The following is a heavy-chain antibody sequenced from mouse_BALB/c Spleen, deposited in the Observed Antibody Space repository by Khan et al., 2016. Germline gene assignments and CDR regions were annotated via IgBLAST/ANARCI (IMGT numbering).Heavy chain of an antibody. CDR3: ARSVYYGNYRAMDY. J-gene: IGHJ4*01. V-gene: IGHV3-2*02. CDR1: GYSITSDYA. CDR2: ISYSGST. D-gene: IGHD2-1*01. Sequence: QLQESGPGLVKPSQSLSLTCTVTGYSITSDYAWNWIRQFPGNKLEWMGYISYSGSTSYNPSLKSRISITRDTSKNQFFLQLNSVTTEDTATYYCARSVYYGNYRAMDYWGQGTSVTVSS.